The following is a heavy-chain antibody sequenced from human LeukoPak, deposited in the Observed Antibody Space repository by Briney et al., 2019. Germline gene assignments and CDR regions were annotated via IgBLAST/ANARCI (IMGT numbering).Heavy chain of an antibody. Sequence: GGSLRLSCAASGFTFSSYAMSWVRQAPGKGLEWVSAISGSGGSTYYADSVKGRFTISSDNSKNTLYLQMNNQRARDTAVYYCTKSTMIVVVPNYYLGQGTLVTVSS. D-gene: IGHD3-22*01. CDR1: GFTFSSYA. CDR2: ISGSGGST. V-gene: IGHV3-23*01. J-gene: IGHJ4*02. CDR3: TKSTMIVVVPNYY.